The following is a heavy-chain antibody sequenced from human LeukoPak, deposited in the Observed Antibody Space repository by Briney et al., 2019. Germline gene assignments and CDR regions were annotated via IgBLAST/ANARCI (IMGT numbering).Heavy chain of an antibody. J-gene: IGHJ6*04. CDR1: RFTFSNYW. CDR2: IKKDGGET. V-gene: IGHV3-7*01. D-gene: IGHD3-10*02. CDR3: AELGITMIGGV. Sequence: GGSLRLSCVASRFTFSNYWMTWVRQAPGKGLERVANIKKDGGETYYMESVKGRFTIARDNARNSLYLQMNSLRAEDTAVYYCAELGITMIGGVWGKGTTVTIPS.